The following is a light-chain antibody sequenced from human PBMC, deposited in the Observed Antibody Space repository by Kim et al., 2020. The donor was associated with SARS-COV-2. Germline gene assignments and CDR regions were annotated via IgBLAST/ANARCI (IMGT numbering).Light chain of an antibody. V-gene: IGKV1-17*01. Sequence: ASVGDRVTIKCRASQDIRNDLGWYQQSTGRAPKRLIYGASSLQSGVPSRFSGSGSRTEFTLTFSSLQPEDFATYFCLQHNTYPFTVGQGTRLEIK. CDR2: GAS. J-gene: IGKJ5*01. CDR1: QDIRND. CDR3: LQHNTYPFT.